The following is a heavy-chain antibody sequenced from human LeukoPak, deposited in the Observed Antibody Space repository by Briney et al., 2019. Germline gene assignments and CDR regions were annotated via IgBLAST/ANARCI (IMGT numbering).Heavy chain of an antibody. Sequence: ASVKVSCKASGYTFTSYYMHWVRQAHGQGLEWMGIINPSGGSTSYAQKFQGRVTMTRDTSTSTVYMELSSLRSEDTAVYYCASSGVAGTNFDYWGQGTLVTVSS. V-gene: IGHV1-46*01. D-gene: IGHD6-19*01. CDR1: GYTFTSYY. CDR2: INPSGGST. J-gene: IGHJ4*02. CDR3: ASSGVAGTNFDY.